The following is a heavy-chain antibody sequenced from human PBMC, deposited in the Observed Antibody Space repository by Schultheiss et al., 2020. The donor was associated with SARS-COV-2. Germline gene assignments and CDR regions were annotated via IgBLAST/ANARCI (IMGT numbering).Heavy chain of an antibody. CDR3: AREGSTGWYVVMSFDY. Sequence: GGSLRLSCAASGFTFSSYGMHWVRQAPGKGLEWVSAISGGTYYADSVKGRFTISRDNSKNTLYLQMNSLRVEDTAVYHCAREGSTGWYVVMSFDYWGQGTLVTVSS. J-gene: IGHJ4*02. CDR1: GFTFSSYG. D-gene: IGHD6-19*01. CDR2: ISGGT. V-gene: IGHV3-23*01.